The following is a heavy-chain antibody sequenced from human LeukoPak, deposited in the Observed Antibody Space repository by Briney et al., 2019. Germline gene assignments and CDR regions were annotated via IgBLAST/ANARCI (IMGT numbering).Heavy chain of an antibody. CDR3: ARHPILEWSDY. CDR1: GYSFTSYW. CDR2: IYPGDSDT. J-gene: IGHJ4*02. Sequence: GESLKISCKGSGYSFTSYWIGWVRQMPGKGLEWMGIIYPGDSDTRYSPSFQGQVTISADKSINTAYLQWSSLKAPDTAMYYCARHPILEWSDYWGQGTLVTVSS. D-gene: IGHD3-3*01. V-gene: IGHV5-51*01.